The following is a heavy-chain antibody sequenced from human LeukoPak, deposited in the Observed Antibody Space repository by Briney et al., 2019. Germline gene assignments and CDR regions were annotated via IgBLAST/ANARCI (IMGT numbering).Heavy chain of an antibody. CDR2: IYSGGST. D-gene: IGHD3-10*01. V-gene: IGHV3-53*01. CDR3: AGEVRWLGHDY. CDR1: GFTVSSNY. Sequence: GGSLRLSCAASGFTVSSNYMSWVRQAPGKGLEWGSVIYSGGSTYYADSVKGRFTISRDNSKNTPYLQVNSLRAEDTAVYYCAGEVRWLGHDYWGQGTLVTVSS. J-gene: IGHJ4*02.